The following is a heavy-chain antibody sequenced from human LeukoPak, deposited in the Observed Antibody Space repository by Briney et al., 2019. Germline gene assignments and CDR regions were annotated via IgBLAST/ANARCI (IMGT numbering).Heavy chain of an antibody. V-gene: IGHV3-23*01. J-gene: IGHJ3*02. CDR2: VSCSGGRT. D-gene: IGHD2-21*02. Sequence: PGGSLRLTCVASGFDISAFPISWVRQAPGKGLEWFSAVSCSGGRTYYADSVRGRFTISRDNSKKTVFLQMDSLRADDTAIYYCAKGGAAMTNAPHGDVVTTTLVSFEIWGPGTMVTVSS. CDR1: GFDISAFP. CDR3: AKGGAAMTNAPHGDVVTTTLVSFEI.